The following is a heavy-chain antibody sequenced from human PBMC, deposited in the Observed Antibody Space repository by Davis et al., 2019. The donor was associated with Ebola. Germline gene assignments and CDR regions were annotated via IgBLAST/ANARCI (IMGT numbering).Heavy chain of an antibody. CDR2: IIAYNAKT. D-gene: IGHD1-14*01. J-gene: IGHJ6*02. V-gene: IGHV1-18*01. Sequence: ASVKVSCKTSGYTFSSYGISWVRQAPGQGLEWMGWIIAYNAKTNYAQKFQGRITMTTDTSTSTAYMELRSLRSDDTAVYYCASSRKPYYGMDVWGQGTTVTVSS. CDR3: ASSRKPYYGMDV. CDR1: GYTFSSYG.